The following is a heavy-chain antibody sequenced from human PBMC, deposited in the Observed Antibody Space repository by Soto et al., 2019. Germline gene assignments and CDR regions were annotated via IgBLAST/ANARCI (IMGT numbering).Heavy chain of an antibody. D-gene: IGHD3-10*01. Sequence: QVQLVGSGGGVVQPGRSLRLSCAASGFTFSSYAMHWVRQAPGKGLEWVAVISYDGSNKYYADSVKGRFTISRDNSKNTLYLQMNSLRAEDTAVYYCARFGELLFDYWGQGTLVTVSS. CDR1: GFTFSSYA. J-gene: IGHJ4*02. CDR2: ISYDGSNK. V-gene: IGHV3-30-3*01. CDR3: ARFGELLFDY.